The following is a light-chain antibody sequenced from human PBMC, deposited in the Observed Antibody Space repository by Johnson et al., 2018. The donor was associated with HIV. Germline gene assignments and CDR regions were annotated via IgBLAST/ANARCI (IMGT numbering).Light chain of an antibody. CDR2: DNN. CDR3: GTWDSTLSAGGV. CDR1: SSNIGNNY. V-gene: IGLV1-51*01. J-gene: IGLJ1*01. Sequence: QSVLTQPPSVSAAPGQKVTISCSGSSSNIGNNYVSWYQQLPGTAPKLLIYDNNKRASGIPDRFSGSKYGTSATLGITGLQTGDEADYYCGTWDSTLSAGGVFGTGTKVTVL.